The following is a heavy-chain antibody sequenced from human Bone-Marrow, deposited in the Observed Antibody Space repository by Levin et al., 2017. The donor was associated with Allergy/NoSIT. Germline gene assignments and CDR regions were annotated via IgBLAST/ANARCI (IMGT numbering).Heavy chain of an antibody. CDR3: VKDRIAGGSSSSSGYYYYGMDV. Sequence: LAGGSLRLSCAASGFTFSSYGMHWVRQAPGKGLEWVAVMSSDGSKTYYADSVRGRFTISRDNSKNRLYLQMNILRVEDTAVFYCVKDRIAGGSSSSSGYYYYGMDVWGQGTTVTVSS. V-gene: IGHV3-30*18. D-gene: IGHD6-6*01. CDR1: GFTFSSYG. J-gene: IGHJ6*02. CDR2: MSSDGSKT.